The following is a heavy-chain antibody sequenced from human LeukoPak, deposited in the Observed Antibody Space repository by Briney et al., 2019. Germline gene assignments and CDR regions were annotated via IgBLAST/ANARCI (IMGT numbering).Heavy chain of an antibody. CDR2: IYYSGST. CDR1: GGSISSYY. Sequence: SETLSLTCTVSGGSISSYYWSWIRQPPGKGLEWIGYIYYSGSTNYNPSLKSRVTMSVDTSKNQFSLKLSSVTAADTAVYYCARDLYSSSSGDAFDIWGQGTMVTVSS. D-gene: IGHD6-13*01. J-gene: IGHJ3*02. CDR3: ARDLYSSSSGDAFDI. V-gene: IGHV4-59*12.